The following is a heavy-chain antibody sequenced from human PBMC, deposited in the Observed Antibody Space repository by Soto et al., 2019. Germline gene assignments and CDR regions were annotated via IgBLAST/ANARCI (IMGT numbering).Heavy chain of an antibody. J-gene: IGHJ5*02. CDR3: ATCQVVPGVSGWCNNFDP. V-gene: IGHV3-23*01. D-gene: IGHD2-2*01. CDR1: GFTLSTYA. CDR2: IRENSGST. Sequence: EVQLLESGGDLVQPVGSLRLSCAASGFTLSTYAMNWVRQAPGKGLEWVSSIRENSGSTDYADSVKGRFTISRDNSKNTLYLQMSSLSADVTAVYHCATCQVVPGVSGWCNNFDPWGQGTLVTVSS.